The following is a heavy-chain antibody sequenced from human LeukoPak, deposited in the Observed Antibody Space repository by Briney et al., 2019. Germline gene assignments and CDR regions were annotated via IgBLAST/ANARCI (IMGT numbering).Heavy chain of an antibody. J-gene: IGHJ4*02. Sequence: TGGSLRLSCAASGFTFSSYEMNWVRQAPGKGLEWVSYISSSATTIYYADSVKGRFTISRDNAKNSLYLQMNSLRAEDTAPYYCTRQLVARGNDYWGQGTLVTVSS. D-gene: IGHD6-6*01. CDR1: GFTFSSYE. V-gene: IGHV3-48*03. CDR2: ISSSATTI. CDR3: TRQLVARGNDY.